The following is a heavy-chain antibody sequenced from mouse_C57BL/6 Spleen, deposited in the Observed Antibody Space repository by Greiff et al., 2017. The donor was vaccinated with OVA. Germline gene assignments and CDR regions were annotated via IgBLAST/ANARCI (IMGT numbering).Heavy chain of an antibody. J-gene: IGHJ2*01. CDR1: GYTFTSYG. D-gene: IGHD1-1*01. CDR2: IYPRSGNT. V-gene: IGHV1-81*01. Sequence: VQLVESGAELARPGASVKLSCKASGYTFTSYGISWVKQRTGQGLEWIGEIYPRSGNTYYNEKFKGKATLTADKSSSTAYMELRSLTSEDSAVYFCATITTVVAGDYWGQGTTLTVSS. CDR3: ATITTVVAGDY.